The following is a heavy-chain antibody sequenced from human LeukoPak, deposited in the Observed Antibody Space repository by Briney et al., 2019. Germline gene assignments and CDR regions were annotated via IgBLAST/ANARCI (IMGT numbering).Heavy chain of an antibody. D-gene: IGHD3-10*01. CDR1: GFTFSTYV. Sequence: GGSLRLSCAASGFTFSTYVMIWVRQAPGKGLEWVSAITGTGGDTYYADSVKGRFTISRDNSKNTLYLQMNSLRVEDTAVYYCAKDVVRGSPEDWGQGTLVTVSS. J-gene: IGHJ4*02. CDR2: ITGTGGDT. CDR3: AKDVVRGSPED. V-gene: IGHV3-23*01.